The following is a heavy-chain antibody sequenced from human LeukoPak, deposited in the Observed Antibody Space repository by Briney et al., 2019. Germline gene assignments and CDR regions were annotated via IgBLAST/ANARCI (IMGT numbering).Heavy chain of an antibody. CDR1: GGSIRSSYYY. V-gene: IGHV4-39*07. Sequence: SETLSLTCTVSGGSIRSSYYYWGWIRQPPGKGLEWIGSIYDSGSTYYNPSLKSRVTISVDTSKNQFSLKLSSVTAADTAVYYCARGLLEWLFSFDYWGQGTLVTVSS. CDR2: IYDSGST. CDR3: ARGLLEWLFSFDY. D-gene: IGHD3-3*01. J-gene: IGHJ4*02.